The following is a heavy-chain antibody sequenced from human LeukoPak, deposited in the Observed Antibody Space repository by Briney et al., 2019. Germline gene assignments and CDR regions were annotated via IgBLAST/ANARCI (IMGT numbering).Heavy chain of an antibody. J-gene: IGHJ6*03. CDR3: AKGLKTAVGPYKGYHYYMDV. CDR2: INDRGIAT. V-gene: IGHV3-23*01. CDR1: GFTFSNYA. Sequence: GGSLRLSCAASGFTFSNYAMSWVRQAPGKGLEWVSTINDRGIATYYADSVKGRFTISRDNSKNTLSLQVNSLRAEDTAIYYYAKGLKTAVGPYKGYHYYMDVWGKGTTVTVSS. D-gene: IGHD5-18*01.